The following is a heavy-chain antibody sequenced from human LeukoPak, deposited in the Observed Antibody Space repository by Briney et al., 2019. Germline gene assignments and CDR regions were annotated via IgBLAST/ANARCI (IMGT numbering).Heavy chain of an antibody. CDR2: IYYSGST. V-gene: IGHV4-39*07. D-gene: IGHD1-26*01. CDR1: GGSISSSSYY. CDR3: ARERGSYLGDAFDI. Sequence: PSETLSLTCTVSGGSISSSSYYWGWIRQPPGKGQEWIGSIYYSGSTYYNPSLKSRVTISVGTSKNQFSLKLSSVTAADTAVYYCARERGSYLGDAFDIWGQGTMVTVSS. J-gene: IGHJ3*02.